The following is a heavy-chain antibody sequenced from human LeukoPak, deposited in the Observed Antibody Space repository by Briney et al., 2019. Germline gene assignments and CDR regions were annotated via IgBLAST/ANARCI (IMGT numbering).Heavy chain of an antibody. D-gene: IGHD4-17*01. Sequence: PGGSLRLSCAASGFTFSKYWMTWVRQAPGKGLEWVANIKQDGSEKNSVDSVKGRFTISRDNAKNSLYLQMNSLRAEDTAVYYCARKNDYGDSHFDYWGQGTLVTVSS. CDR1: GFTFSKYW. J-gene: IGHJ4*02. CDR3: ARKNDYGDSHFDY. V-gene: IGHV3-7*04. CDR2: IKQDGSEK.